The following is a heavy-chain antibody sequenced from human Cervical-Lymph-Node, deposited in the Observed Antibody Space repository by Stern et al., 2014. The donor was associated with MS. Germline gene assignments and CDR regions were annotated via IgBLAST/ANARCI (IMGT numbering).Heavy chain of an antibody. CDR3: ARMGDIVVVPAAPGAFDI. CDR2: IDWDDDK. CDR1: GFSLSTSGMR. Sequence: QVTLRESGPALVKPTQTLTLTCTFSGFSLSTSGMRVSWIRQPPGKALEWLARIDWDDDKFYSTSLKPRLTIAKDTSKNQVVLTMTNMDPVDTATYYCARMGDIVVVPAAPGAFDIWGQGTMVTVSS. D-gene: IGHD2-2*01. V-gene: IGHV2-70*04. J-gene: IGHJ3*02.